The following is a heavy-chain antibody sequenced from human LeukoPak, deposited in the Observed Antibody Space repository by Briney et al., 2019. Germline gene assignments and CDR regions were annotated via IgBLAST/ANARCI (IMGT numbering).Heavy chain of an antibody. D-gene: IGHD1-26*01. J-gene: IGHJ4*02. Sequence: EASVKVSCKASGGTFSSYAISWVRQPPGQGLEWMGRIIPILGIANYAQKFQGRVTVTADKSTSTAYMELSSLRSEDTAVYYCARAPRGVGATRPFDYWGQGTLVTVSS. CDR2: IIPILGIA. V-gene: IGHV1-69*04. CDR1: GGTFSSYA. CDR3: ARAPRGVGATRPFDY.